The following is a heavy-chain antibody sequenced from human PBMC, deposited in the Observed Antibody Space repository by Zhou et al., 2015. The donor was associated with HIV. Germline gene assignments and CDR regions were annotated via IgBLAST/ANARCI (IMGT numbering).Heavy chain of an antibody. V-gene: IGHV3-74*02. J-gene: IGHJ4*02. CDR1: GFTFSSYG. D-gene: IGHD6-6*01. CDR3: VTSRPDIDY. CDR2: VNSDGTWT. Sequence: VQLVESGGGVVQPGRSLRLSCAASGFTFSSYGMHWVRQTPVKGLEWVARVNSDGTWTTYADSVKGRFTISRDDARNTVSLQMNTLRDEDTAKYYCVTSRPDIDYWGQGTLVTVSS.